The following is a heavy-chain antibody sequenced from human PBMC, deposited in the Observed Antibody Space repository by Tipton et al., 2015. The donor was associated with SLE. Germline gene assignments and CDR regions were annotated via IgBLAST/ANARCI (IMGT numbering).Heavy chain of an antibody. V-gene: IGHV4-59*08. CDR2: VYYSGST. CDR3: TRFRDECYHYPMDV. CDR1: GGSINRNY. J-gene: IGHJ6*02. Sequence: LRLSCTVSGGSINRNYWSWIRQPPGKGLEWIGYVYYSGSTNYNPSLKSRVTISMDTSKNQFSLKLNSVTAAATAVYYCTRFRDECYHYPMDVRGQGTTVAVS.